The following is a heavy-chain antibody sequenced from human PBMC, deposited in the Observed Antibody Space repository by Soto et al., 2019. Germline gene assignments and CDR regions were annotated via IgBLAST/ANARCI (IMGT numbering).Heavy chain of an antibody. CDR3: ARSGTVHIVVVTAIYDNWFDP. CDR1: GYTFTSYY. V-gene: IGHV1-46*01. J-gene: IGHJ5*02. Sequence: ASVXVSCKASGYTFTSYYMHWVRQAPGQGLEWMGIINPSGGSTSYAQKFQGRVTMTRDTSTSTVYMELSSLRSEDTAVYYCARSGTVHIVVVTAIYDNWFDPWGQGTLVTVSS. CDR2: INPSGGST. D-gene: IGHD2-21*02.